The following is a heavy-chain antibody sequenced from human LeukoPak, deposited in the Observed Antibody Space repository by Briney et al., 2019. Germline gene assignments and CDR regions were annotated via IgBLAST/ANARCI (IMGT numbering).Heavy chain of an antibody. CDR3: ASLVPAMNY. CDR2: ISYDGSNK. J-gene: IGHJ4*02. D-gene: IGHD2-2*01. V-gene: IGHV3-30-3*01. Sequence: GGSLRLSCAASGFTFSSYAMHWVRQAPGKGLEWVAVISYDGSNKYYADSVKGRFTISRDNSKNTLYLQMNSLRAEDTAVYYCASLVPAMNYWGQGTLVTVSS. CDR1: GFTFSSYA.